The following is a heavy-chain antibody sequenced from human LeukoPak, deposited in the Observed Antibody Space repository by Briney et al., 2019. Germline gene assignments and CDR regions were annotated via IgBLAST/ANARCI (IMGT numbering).Heavy chain of an antibody. Sequence: ASVKVSCKASGYTFTSYYMHWVRQAPGQGLEWMGIINPSGGSTSYAQKFQGRVTMTRDTSTSTVYMELSSLRSEDTAVYYCASGYCSSTSCYTGAFDYWGQGTLVTVPS. CDR3: ASGYCSSTSCYTGAFDY. J-gene: IGHJ4*02. V-gene: IGHV1-46*03. CDR2: INPSGGST. CDR1: GYTFTSYY. D-gene: IGHD2-2*02.